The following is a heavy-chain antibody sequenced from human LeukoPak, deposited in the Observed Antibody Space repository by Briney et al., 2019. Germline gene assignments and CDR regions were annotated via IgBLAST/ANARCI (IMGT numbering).Heavy chain of an antibody. CDR2: ISYDGSDK. V-gene: IGHV3-30*03. J-gene: IGHJ4*02. CDR3: ASTSSGDWIDY. CDR1: GFTISTYG. D-gene: IGHD7-27*01. Sequence: GGSLRLSCAASGFTISTYGMHWVRQAPGKGLEWVALISYDGSDKYYADSVKGRFTISRDNSKNTLYLQMNSLRAEDTAVYYCASTSSGDWIDYWGQGTLVTVSS.